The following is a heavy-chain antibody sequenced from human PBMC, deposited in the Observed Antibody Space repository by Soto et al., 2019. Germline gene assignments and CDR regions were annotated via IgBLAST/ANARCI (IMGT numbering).Heavy chain of an antibody. CDR2: ISWNSDNI. J-gene: IGHJ5*01. D-gene: IGHD3-3*01. CDR3: AKAGGFGVLSWFDP. CDR1: GFTFDDYA. Sequence: PGGSLRLSCAASGFTFDDYAMHWVRQAPGQGLEWVSGISWNSDNIGYADSVKGRFTISRDNAKNSLYLQMNSLRAEDTAFYYCAKAGGFGVLSWFDPWGQGTLVTVSS. V-gene: IGHV3-9*01.